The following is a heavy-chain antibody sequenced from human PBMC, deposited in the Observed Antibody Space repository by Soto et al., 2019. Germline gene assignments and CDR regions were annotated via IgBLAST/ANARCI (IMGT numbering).Heavy chain of an antibody. D-gene: IGHD4-4*01. CDR2: INAGNGNT. Sequence: QVQLVQSGAEVKKPGASVKVSCKASGYTFTSYAMHWVRQAPGQRLEWMGWINAGNGNTKYSQKFQGRVTITRDTSASTAYMELSILRSEDTAVYYCASSYSNYALIDYYYYGMDVWGQGTTVTVSS. CDR1: GYTFTSYA. J-gene: IGHJ6*02. V-gene: IGHV1-3*01. CDR3: ASSYSNYALIDYYYYGMDV.